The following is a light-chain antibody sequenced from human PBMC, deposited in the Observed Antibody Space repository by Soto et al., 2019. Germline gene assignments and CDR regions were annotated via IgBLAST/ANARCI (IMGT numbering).Light chain of an antibody. J-gene: IGKJ5*01. CDR1: QNIITY. CDR2: AAS. V-gene: IGKV1-39*01. Sequence: DIEMTQSPSSLSASVGDRITIACRASQNIITYLNWYQQKPGQAPKFLIYAASSLQSGVPSRFSGRGYGTDFTLTITSLQAEDFATYFCQQGYDTPNTFGQGTRLEIK. CDR3: QQGYDTPNT.